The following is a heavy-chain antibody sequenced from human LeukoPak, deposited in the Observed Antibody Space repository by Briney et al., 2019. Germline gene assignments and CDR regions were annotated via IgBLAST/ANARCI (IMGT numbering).Heavy chain of an antibody. Sequence: PGGSLRLSCAASGFTFDDYGMSWVRQAPGKGLEWVSGINWNGGSTGYADSVKGRFTISRDNAKNSLYLQMNSLRAEDTALYYCERVYGNYYGSGSSCDYWGQGTLVTVSS. D-gene: IGHD3-10*01. V-gene: IGHV3-20*04. CDR1: GFTFDDYG. CDR3: ERVYGNYYGSGSSCDY. J-gene: IGHJ4*02. CDR2: INWNGGST.